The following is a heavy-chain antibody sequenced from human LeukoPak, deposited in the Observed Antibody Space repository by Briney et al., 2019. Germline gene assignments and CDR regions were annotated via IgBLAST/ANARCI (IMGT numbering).Heavy chain of an antibody. CDR1: GYTLTGLS. J-gene: IGHJ6*02. CDR3: ATETTALGYYYGMDV. Sequence: ASMKVSCKVSGYTLTGLSTHWVRQAPGKGLEWMGGFDPEDGETIYAQKFQGRVTMTEDTSTDTAYMELSSLRSEDTAVYYCATETTALGYYYGMDVWGQGTTVTVSS. CDR2: FDPEDGET. D-gene: IGHD5-18*01. V-gene: IGHV1-24*01.